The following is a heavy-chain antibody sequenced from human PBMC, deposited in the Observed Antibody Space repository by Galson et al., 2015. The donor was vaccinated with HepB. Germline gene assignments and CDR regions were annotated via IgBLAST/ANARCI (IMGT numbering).Heavy chain of an antibody. CDR2: IIPIFGTA. CDR3: ARDRYGPGGGYFDY. V-gene: IGHV1-69*13. CDR1: GGTFSSYA. J-gene: IGHJ4*02. D-gene: IGHD3-16*01. Sequence: SVKVSCKASGGTFSSYAISWVRQAPGQGLEWMGGIIPIFGTANYAQKFQGRVTITADESTSTAYMELSSLRSEDTAVYYCARDRYGPGGGYFDYWGQGTLVTVSS.